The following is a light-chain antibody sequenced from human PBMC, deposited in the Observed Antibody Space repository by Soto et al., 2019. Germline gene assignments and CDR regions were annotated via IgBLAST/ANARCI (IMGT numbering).Light chain of an antibody. Sequence: QSVLTQPASVSGSPGQSITVSCTGTSSDVGGYNYVSWYQQHPGKAPKLMIYEVSNRPSGVSNRFSGYKSGNTASLTISGLQAEDEADYYCSSYTSSSTPYVFGPGTKVTVL. CDR2: EVS. CDR1: SSDVGGYNY. CDR3: SSYTSSSTPYV. V-gene: IGLV2-14*01. J-gene: IGLJ1*01.